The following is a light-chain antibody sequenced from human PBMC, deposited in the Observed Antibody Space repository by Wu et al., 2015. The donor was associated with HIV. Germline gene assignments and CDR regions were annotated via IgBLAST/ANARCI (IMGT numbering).Light chain of an antibody. J-gene: IGKJ1*01. V-gene: IGKV3-20*01. Sequence: EIVLTQSPGTLSLSPGERATLSCRASQSVSRGYLAWYQQAPGQAPRLLIFGASNRANGITDRFSGSGSGTDFTLTISRLEPEDFAVYYCQQYGGPPGTFGQGTKVEI. CDR3: QQYGGPPGT. CDR2: GAS. CDR1: QSVSRGY.